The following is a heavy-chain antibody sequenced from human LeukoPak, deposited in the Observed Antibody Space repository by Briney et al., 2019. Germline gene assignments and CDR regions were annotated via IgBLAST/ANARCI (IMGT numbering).Heavy chain of an antibody. J-gene: IGHJ4*02. CDR3: ARPVDYNAGDY. Sequence: GGSLRLSCSASGFTFSAYTMNWVRQAPGQGLEWVSYISSGSSSAYYADSVKGRFTISRDNAKNSLYLQMNSLRAEDTAVYYCARPVDYNAGDYWGQGTLVTVSS. CDR2: ISSGSSSA. CDR1: GFTFSAYT. V-gene: IGHV3-48*04. D-gene: IGHD5-12*01.